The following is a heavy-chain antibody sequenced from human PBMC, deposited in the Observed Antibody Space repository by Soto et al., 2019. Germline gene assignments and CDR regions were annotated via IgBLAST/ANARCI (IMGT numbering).Heavy chain of an antibody. CDR1: GGTFSSYA. CDR3: ARGGEGPYYFDY. CDR2: IIPTFGTA. J-gene: IGHJ4*02. Sequence: ASVKVSCKASGGTFSSYAISWVRQAPGQGLEWMGGIIPTFGTANYAQKFQGRVTITADKSTSTAYMELSSLRSEDTAVYYCARGGEGPYYFDYWGQGTLVTVSS. D-gene: IGHD7-27*01. V-gene: IGHV1-69*06.